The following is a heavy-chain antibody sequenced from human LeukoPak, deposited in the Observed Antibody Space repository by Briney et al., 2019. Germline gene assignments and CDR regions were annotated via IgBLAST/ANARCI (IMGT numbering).Heavy chain of an antibody. CDR1: GGSISSSSYY. Sequence: SETLSLTCTVSGGSISSSSYYWGWIRQPPGKGLEWIGSIYYSGSTYYNPSLKSRVTISVDTSKNQFSLKLSSVTAADTAVYYCARGGIQLWPHNWFDPWGQGTLVTVSS. CDR2: IYYSGST. J-gene: IGHJ5*02. CDR3: ARGGIQLWPHNWFDP. V-gene: IGHV4-39*07. D-gene: IGHD5-18*01.